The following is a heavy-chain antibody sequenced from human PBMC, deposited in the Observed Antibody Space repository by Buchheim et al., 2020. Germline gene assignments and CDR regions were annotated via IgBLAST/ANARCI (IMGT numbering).Heavy chain of an antibody. CDR3: AREVSMIRGLFNY. V-gene: IGHV1-8*01. Sequence: QVQLVQSGAEVKTPGASVKVSCKASGYTVTSYDINWVRQATGRGLEWMGWMNPNSGNTGYAQKFQGRVTMTRDTSISTVHMELSSLRSEDTAVYYCAREVSMIRGLFNYWGQGTL. J-gene: IGHJ4*02. CDR2: MNPNSGNT. D-gene: IGHD3-10*01. CDR1: GYTVTSYD.